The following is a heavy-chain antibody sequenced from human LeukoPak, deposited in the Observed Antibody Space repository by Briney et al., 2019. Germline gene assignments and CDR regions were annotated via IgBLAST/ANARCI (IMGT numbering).Heavy chain of an antibody. D-gene: IGHD3-22*01. Sequence: SVTVSCTASGGTFSSYAISWVRQAPGQGLEWMGGIIPIFGTANYAQKFQGRVTITADESTSTAYMELSSLRSEDTAVYYCAKVGYYYDSSGCYYNFFLDYWGQGTLVTVSS. J-gene: IGHJ4*02. CDR2: IIPIFGTA. CDR1: GGTFSSYA. V-gene: IGHV1-69*13. CDR3: AKVGYYYDSSGCYYNFFLDY.